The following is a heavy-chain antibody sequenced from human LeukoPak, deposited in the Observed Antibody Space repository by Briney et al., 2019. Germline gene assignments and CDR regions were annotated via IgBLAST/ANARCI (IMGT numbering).Heavy chain of an antibody. Sequence: ASVKVSCKASGYTFTGYYMHWVRQAPGQGLEWMGWINPNSGDTNYAQKFQGRVTMTRDTSISTAYMELSSLRSEDTAVYYCATGQSRSYYYYYMDVWGKGTTVTVSS. CDR2: INPNSGDT. D-gene: IGHD1-14*01. J-gene: IGHJ6*03. V-gene: IGHV1-2*02. CDR1: GYTFTGYY. CDR3: ATGQSRSYYYYYMDV.